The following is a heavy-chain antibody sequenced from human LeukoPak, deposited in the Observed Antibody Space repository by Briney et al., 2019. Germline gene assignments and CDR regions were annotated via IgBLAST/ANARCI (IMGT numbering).Heavy chain of an antibody. CDR3: ARGAVAGLTFDY. CDR1: GGTFSSYA. D-gene: IGHD6-19*01. Sequence: SVKVSCKASGGTFSSYAISWVRQAPGQGLEWMGGIIPIFGTANYAQKFQGRITITTDESTSTAYMELSSLRSEDTAVYYCARGAVAGLTFDYWGQGTLVTVSS. V-gene: IGHV1-69*05. J-gene: IGHJ4*02. CDR2: IIPIFGTA.